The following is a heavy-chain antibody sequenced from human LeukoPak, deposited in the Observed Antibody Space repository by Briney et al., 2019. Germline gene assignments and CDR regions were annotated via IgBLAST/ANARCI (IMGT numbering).Heavy chain of an antibody. Sequence: GGSLRLSCAASGFTFSSYAMHWVRQAPGKGLEWVAVISYDGSNKYYADSVKGRFTISRDNSKNTLYLQMNSLRAEDTAVYYCAKDGTFVVYYYYMDVWGKGTTVTVSS. J-gene: IGHJ6*03. CDR2: ISYDGSNK. CDR1: GFTFSSYA. D-gene: IGHD2-21*01. CDR3: AKDGTFVVYYYYMDV. V-gene: IGHV3-30-3*01.